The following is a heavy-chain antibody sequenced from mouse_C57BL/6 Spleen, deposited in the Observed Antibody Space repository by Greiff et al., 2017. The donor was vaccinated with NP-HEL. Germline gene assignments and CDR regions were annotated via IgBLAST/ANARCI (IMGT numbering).Heavy chain of an antibody. D-gene: IGHD1-1*01. Sequence: QVQLQQPGAELVKPGASVKLSCKASGYTFTSYWMQWVKQRPGQGLEWIGEIDPSDSYTNYNQKFKGKATLTVDTSSSTAYMQLSSLTSEDSAVYYCARSGDYGSSHYFDYWGQGTTLTVSS. CDR1: GYTFTSYW. CDR2: IDPSDSYT. J-gene: IGHJ2*01. V-gene: IGHV1-50*01. CDR3: ARSGDYGSSHYFDY.